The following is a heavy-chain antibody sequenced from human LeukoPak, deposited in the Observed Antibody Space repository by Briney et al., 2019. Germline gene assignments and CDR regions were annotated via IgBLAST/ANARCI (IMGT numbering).Heavy chain of an antibody. D-gene: IGHD3-9*01. CDR3: AREERDILTGYRGDWFDP. J-gene: IGHJ5*02. Sequence: ASVKVSCKASGYTFTGYYMHWVRQAPGQGLEWMGWINPNSGGTNYAQKFQGRVTMTRDTSISSAYRELSRLRSDDTAVYYCAREERDILTGYRGDWFDPWGQGTLVTVSS. CDR2: INPNSGGT. CDR1: GYTFTGYY. V-gene: IGHV1-2*02.